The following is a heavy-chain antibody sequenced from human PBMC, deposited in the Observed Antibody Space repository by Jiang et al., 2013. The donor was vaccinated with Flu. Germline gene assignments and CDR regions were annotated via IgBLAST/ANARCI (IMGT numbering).Heavy chain of an antibody. CDR3: ARVTVATEKPFDY. J-gene: IGHJ4*02. D-gene: IGHD5-12*01. V-gene: IGHV4-34*01. Sequence: SLKSRVTISVDTSKNQFSLKLSSVTAADTAVYYCARVTVATEKPFDYWGQGTLVTVSS.